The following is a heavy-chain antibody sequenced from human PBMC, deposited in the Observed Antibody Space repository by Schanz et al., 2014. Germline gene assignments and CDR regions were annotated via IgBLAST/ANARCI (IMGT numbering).Heavy chain of an antibody. CDR3: ARGNDIQVWSLDY. CDR2: TYTSGAT. J-gene: IGHJ4*02. D-gene: IGHD5-18*01. CDR1: GDSISSYS. Sequence: QVQLQESGPGLVKPSETLSLTCTVSGDSISSYSWSWIRRPAGKGLEWIGRTYTSGATNYNPSLKSRLPMSVDTSKNKVSLKLRSVTAADTAVYYCARGNDIQVWSLDYWGQGTLVTVSS. V-gene: IGHV4-4*07.